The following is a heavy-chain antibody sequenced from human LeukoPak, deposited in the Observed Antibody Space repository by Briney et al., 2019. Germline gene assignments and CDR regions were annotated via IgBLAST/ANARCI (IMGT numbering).Heavy chain of an antibody. D-gene: IGHD2-15*01. CDR3: ARVSVFRFLEFSSGGR. J-gene: IGHJ4*02. Sequence: GGSLRLSCAASGFTFSSYAMHWVRQAPGKGLEWVAVISYDGSNKYYADSVKGRFTISRDNSKNTLYLQMNSLRAEDTAVYYCARVSVFRFLEFSSGGRRDQGTLVTVSS. CDR1: GFTFSSYA. CDR2: ISYDGSNK. V-gene: IGHV3-30-3*01.